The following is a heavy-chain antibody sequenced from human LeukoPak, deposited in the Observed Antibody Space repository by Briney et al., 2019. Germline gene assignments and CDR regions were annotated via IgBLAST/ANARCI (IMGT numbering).Heavy chain of an antibody. J-gene: IGHJ5*02. D-gene: IGHD4-11*01. V-gene: IGHV3-23*01. CDR3: AKDPRGNYVAWLDP. CDR2: ISASGVTT. Sequence: GGSLRLSCAPSGFTFNTYAMSWVRQAPGKGLEWVSGISASGVTTHYADSVKGRFTISRDNSKNTLYLQMNSLRVEDTAIYYCAKDPRGNYVAWLDPWGQGTLVTVSS. CDR1: GFTFNTYA.